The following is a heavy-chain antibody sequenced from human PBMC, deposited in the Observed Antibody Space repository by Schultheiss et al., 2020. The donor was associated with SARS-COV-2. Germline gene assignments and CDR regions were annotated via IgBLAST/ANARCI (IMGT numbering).Heavy chain of an antibody. CDR2: IYYSGST. V-gene: IGHV4-59*08. J-gene: IGHJ6*02. CDR3: ARALAVDGMDV. CDR1: GGSISGYY. Sequence: SETLSLTCTVSGGSISGYYWSWIRQPPGKGLEWIGYIYYSGSTYYNPSLKSRVTISVDTSKNQFSLKLNSVTAADTAVYYCARALAVDGMDVWGQGTTVTVSS.